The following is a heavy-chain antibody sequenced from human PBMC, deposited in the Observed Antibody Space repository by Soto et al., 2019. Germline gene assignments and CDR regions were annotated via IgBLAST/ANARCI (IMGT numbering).Heavy chain of an antibody. CDR2: MSGSAIYT. Sequence: EVHLLESGGSLVQPGGSLTLSCEASGFSFASYAMTWVRQAPGKGLEWVSAMSGSAIYTYYSNSVRGRFTISRDNSKNILYLQMNSLRGDDTAVYYCTTQFFLSSRSPPEDVWGRGTTVTVSS. CDR1: GFSFASYA. J-gene: IGHJ6*02. CDR3: TTQFFLSSRSPPEDV. V-gene: IGHV3-23*01.